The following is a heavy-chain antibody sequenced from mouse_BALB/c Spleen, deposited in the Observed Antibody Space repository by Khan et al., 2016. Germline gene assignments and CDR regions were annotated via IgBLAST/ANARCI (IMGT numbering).Heavy chain of an antibody. D-gene: IGHD2-4*01. CDR1: GFTLTTYW. CDR3: ARGNSYDDYDY. J-gene: IGHJ2*01. CDR2: IYPGDGDT. Sequence: VQLQQSGAELARPGASVKLSCKASGFTLTTYWMQWVKQRPGQGLEWIGAIYPGDGDTRYTKTFKGKATLTVDNSSSTAYMQLSSLASEDAAVYYCARGNSYDDYDYWGQGTTLTVSS. V-gene: IGHV1-87*01.